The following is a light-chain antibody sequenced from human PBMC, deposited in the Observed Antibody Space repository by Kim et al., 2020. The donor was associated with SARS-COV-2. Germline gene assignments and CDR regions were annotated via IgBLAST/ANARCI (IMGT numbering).Light chain of an antibody. Sequence: ASVGDRVTITCRASQGISNWLVWYQQKPGKAPKVLISDVSRLQSGVPSRFRGSGFGTEFTLTISSLQPDDFATYYCQQSSFFPLTFGGGTKVDIK. CDR2: DVS. CDR3: QQSSFFPLT. J-gene: IGKJ4*01. CDR1: QGISNW. V-gene: IGKV1-12*01.